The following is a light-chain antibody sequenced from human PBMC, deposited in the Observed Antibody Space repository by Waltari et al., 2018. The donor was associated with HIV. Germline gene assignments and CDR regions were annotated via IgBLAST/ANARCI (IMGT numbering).Light chain of an antibody. V-gene: IGLV3-10*01. CDR3: YSTDSSGIPL. Sequence: SYELTQPPSVSASPGQTARITCSGDALPEKYAFWYQRRSGQAPVQVIYEDSKRPSGIPERISGSSSGTMATLTISGAQVEDEADYYCYSTDSSGIPLFGGGTKLTVL. J-gene: IGLJ2*01. CDR1: ALPEKY. CDR2: EDS.